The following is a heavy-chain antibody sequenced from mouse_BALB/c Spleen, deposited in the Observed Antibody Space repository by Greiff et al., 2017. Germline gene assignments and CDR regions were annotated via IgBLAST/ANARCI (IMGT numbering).Heavy chain of an antibody. CDR1: GYTFTSYY. CDR2: INPSNGGT. V-gene: IGHV1S81*02. J-gene: IGHJ3*01. Sequence: QVQLQQPGAELVKPGASVKLSCKASGYTFTSYYMYWVKQRPGQGLEWIGGINPSNGGTNFNEKFKSKATLTVDKSSSTANMQLSILTSEDSAVDCCTIYYEWDGAWWAYWGQGTLVTVSA. D-gene: IGHD2-4*01. CDR3: TIYYEWDGAWWAY.